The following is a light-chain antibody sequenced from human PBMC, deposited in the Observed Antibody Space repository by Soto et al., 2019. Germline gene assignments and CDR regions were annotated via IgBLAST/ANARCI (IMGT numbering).Light chain of an antibody. CDR2: EVS. Sequence: QSVPTQPASVSGSPGQSITISCTGTSSDVGGYNFVSWYQHHPGKAPKLMIYEVSNRPSGVSNRFSGSKSGITASLTISGLQAEDEADYYCSSYAGSYTVVFGGGTKLTVL. CDR3: SSYAGSYTVV. J-gene: IGLJ2*01. V-gene: IGLV2-14*01. CDR1: SSDVGGYNF.